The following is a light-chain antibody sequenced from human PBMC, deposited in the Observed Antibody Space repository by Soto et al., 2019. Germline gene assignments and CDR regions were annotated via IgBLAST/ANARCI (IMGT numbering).Light chain of an antibody. J-gene: IGKJ3*01. CDR3: QQAFSFPFT. CDR1: QGISDW. V-gene: IGKV1-12*01. CDR2: AAS. Sequence: DIPMTQSPSSVSAYIGDRVTITCRASQGISDWIAWYQQKPGEPPKLLISAASNLQSGVPSRFSGSGSGTDFTLTITSLHSEDFATYYCQQAFSFPFTFGPGTKVDIK.